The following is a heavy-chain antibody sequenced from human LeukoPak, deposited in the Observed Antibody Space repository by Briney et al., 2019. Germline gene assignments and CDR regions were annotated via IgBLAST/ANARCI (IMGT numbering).Heavy chain of an antibody. Sequence: GGSLRLSCVASGFIFSDYGIQWVRQAPGKGLEWVAVIAYDGNNTYYGDSVRGRFTTSRDNSKKMVYLEMNSLRVEDTAVYYCARGLLGANYGLWGQGTLVTVSS. V-gene: IGHV3-30*03. J-gene: IGHJ4*02. CDR2: IAYDGNNT. CDR3: ARGLLGANYGL. CDR1: GFIFSDYG. D-gene: IGHD1-26*01.